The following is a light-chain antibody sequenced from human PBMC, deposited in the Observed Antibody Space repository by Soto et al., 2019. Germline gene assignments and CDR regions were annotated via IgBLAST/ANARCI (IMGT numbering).Light chain of an antibody. Sequence: EIVLTQSPATLSLSPGERATLSCRASQSVNNYLAWYQQKPGQAPRLVIYDVFNRATGNPARFSGSGSGTDFTLTISSIEPEDFGVYYCQQHSHCPWLTFGGGARVEIK. CDR3: QQHSHCPWLT. J-gene: IGKJ4*01. CDR2: DVF. CDR1: QSVNNY. V-gene: IGKV3-11*01.